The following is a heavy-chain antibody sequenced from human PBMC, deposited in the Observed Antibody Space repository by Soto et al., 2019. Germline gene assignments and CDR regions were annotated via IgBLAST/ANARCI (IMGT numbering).Heavy chain of an antibody. J-gene: IGHJ4*02. CDR2: IYAGGSDT. D-gene: IGHD3-10*01. CDR3: ARRTGSANYYDY. CDR1: GYSFANYW. V-gene: IGHV5-51*01. Sequence: GESLKISCKGSGYSFANYWIGWVRQMPGKGLEWMGLIYAGGSDTRYSPSFQGHVTVSADKSINTAYLQWSSLEASDTAIYYCARRTGSANYYDYWGQGTLVTVSS.